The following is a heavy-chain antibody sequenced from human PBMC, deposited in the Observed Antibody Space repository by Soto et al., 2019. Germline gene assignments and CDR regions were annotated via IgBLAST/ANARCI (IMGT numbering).Heavy chain of an antibody. CDR1: GFTFSGSA. Sequence: GGSLRLSCAASGFTFSGSAMHWVRQASGKGLEWVGRIRRKANSYETAYAASVKGRFTISRDDSKNTAYLQMNSLKTEDTDVYYCTRLAIYYGSGSYAFDIWGQGTMVTVSS. V-gene: IGHV3-73*01. CDR3: TRLAIYYGSGSYAFDI. CDR2: IRRKANSYET. D-gene: IGHD3-10*01. J-gene: IGHJ3*02.